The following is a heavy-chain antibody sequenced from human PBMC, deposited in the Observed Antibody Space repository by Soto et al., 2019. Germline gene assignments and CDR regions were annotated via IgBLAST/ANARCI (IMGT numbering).Heavy chain of an antibody. D-gene: IGHD2-2*01. CDR2: FSGSGGST. CDR3: AKAYGGSTSCYGGMDV. J-gene: IGHJ6*02. CDR1: GFTFSSYA. V-gene: IGHV3-23*01. Sequence: EVQLLESGGGLVQPGGSLRLSCAASGFTFSSYAMSWVRQAPGKGLEWVSVFSGSGGSTYYADSVKGRFTISRDNSKNTLYLQMSSLRAEDTAVYHCAKAYGGSTSCYGGMDVWGQGTTVTVSS.